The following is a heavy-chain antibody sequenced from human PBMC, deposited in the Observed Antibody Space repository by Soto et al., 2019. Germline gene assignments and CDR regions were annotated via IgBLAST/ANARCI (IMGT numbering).Heavy chain of an antibody. D-gene: IGHD6-13*01. CDR3: ARDSRAAAGNRRYYFDY. Sequence: QVQLQESGPGLIKPSGTLSLTCAVSGGSISSSSWWSLVRQPRGKWLEWIGEIYHTGTTNYNPSLESRVTISVDKSKHQFSLNLRSVTAADTAVYYCARDSRAAAGNRRYYFDYGGQGTLVSVSS. CDR2: IYHTGTT. CDR1: GGSISSSSW. V-gene: IGHV4-4*02. J-gene: IGHJ4*02.